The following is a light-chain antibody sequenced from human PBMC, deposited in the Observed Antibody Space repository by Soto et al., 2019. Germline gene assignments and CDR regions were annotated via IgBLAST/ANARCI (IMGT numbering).Light chain of an antibody. CDR2: DVS. V-gene: IGLV2-14*01. CDR3: SSYTSSSTVV. J-gene: IGLJ2*01. Sequence: QSALTQPASVSGSPGQSIAISCTGTSHDVGGYNYVSWYQQHPDKAPKLMIYDVSARPSGVSNRFSGSKSDNTASLTISGLQAEDEADYYCSSYTSSSTVVFGGGTKLTVL. CDR1: SHDVGGYNY.